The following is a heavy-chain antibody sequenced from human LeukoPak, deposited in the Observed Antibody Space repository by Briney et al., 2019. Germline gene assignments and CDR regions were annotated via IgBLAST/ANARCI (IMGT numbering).Heavy chain of an antibody. D-gene: IGHD3-22*01. CDR3: ARGEGHYYDSSGSSFDY. Sequence: SVTVSCKASGGTFSSYAISWVRQAPGQGLEWMGGIIPIFGTANYAQKFQGRVTITADESTSTAYMELSSLRSEDTAVYYCARGEGHYYDSSGSSFDYWGQGTLVTVSS. CDR2: IIPIFGTA. V-gene: IGHV1-69*01. CDR1: GGTFSSYA. J-gene: IGHJ4*02.